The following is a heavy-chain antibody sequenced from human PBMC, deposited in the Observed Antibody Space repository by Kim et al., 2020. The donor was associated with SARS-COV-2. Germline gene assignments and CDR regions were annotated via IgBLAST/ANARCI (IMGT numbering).Heavy chain of an antibody. Sequence: GSTNYNPSLKSRVTISVDTSKNQFSLKLSSVTAADTAVYYCGSGDNWFDPWGQGTLVTVSS. J-gene: IGHJ5*02. CDR2: GST. CDR3: GSGDNWFDP. V-gene: IGHV4-34*01.